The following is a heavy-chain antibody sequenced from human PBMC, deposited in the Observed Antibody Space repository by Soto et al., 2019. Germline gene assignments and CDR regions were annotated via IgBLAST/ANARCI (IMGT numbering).Heavy chain of an antibody. CDR2: ISGSGSPT. CDR3: ARDMSGGTYNYYYGMDV. V-gene: IGHV3-23*01. J-gene: IGHJ6*02. CDR1: GFTFSSYA. Sequence: GGSLRLSCAASGFTFSSYAMTWVRQAPGRGLEWVSAISGSGSPTYYADSVKGRFTISRDNSKNTLYLQMNSLRADDTAVYYCARDMSGGTYNYYYGMDVWGQGTTVTAS. D-gene: IGHD1-26*01.